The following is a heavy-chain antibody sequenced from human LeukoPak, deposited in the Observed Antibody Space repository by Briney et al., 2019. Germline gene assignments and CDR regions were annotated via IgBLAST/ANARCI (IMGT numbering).Heavy chain of an antibody. CDR1: GFTFEDYA. J-gene: IGHJ4*02. V-gene: IGHV3-9*01. Sequence: GRSLRLSCTTSGFTFEDYAMHWVRQAPGKGLERVSGISWNGNDIGYAASVKGRFTISRDNAKNSLYLELSSLRIEDTALYYCANLPYWGQGTLVTVSS. CDR3: ANLPY. CDR2: ISWNGNDI.